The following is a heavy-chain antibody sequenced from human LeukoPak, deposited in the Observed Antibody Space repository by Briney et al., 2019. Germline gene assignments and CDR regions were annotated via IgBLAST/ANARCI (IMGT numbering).Heavy chain of an antibody. V-gene: IGHV4-38-2*02. Sequence: PSETLSLTCTVSGYSISSGYYWGWIRQPPGKGLEWIGSIYHSGSTYYNPSLKSRVTISVDTSKNQFSLKLSSVTAADTAVYYCARIRIAVALVAYWGQGTLVTVSS. CDR2: IYHSGST. CDR3: ARIRIAVALVAY. CDR1: GYSISSGYY. J-gene: IGHJ4*02. D-gene: IGHD6-19*01.